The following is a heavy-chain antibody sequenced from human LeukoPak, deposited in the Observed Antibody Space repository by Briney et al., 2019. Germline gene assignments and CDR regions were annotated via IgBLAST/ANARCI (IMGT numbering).Heavy chain of an antibody. CDR2: SSSNRGST. D-gene: IGHD6-19*01. CDR3: VNQISGWVY. Sequence: PGGSLRLSCSASGFTFSTLPMHWVRHAPGKGLDYVSVSSSNRGSTYYADSVKGRFTISRDNSKNTLYLQMSSLRPEDTAVYYCVNQISGWVYWGQGTLVTVSS. J-gene: IGHJ4*02. CDR1: GFTFSTLP. V-gene: IGHV3-64D*06.